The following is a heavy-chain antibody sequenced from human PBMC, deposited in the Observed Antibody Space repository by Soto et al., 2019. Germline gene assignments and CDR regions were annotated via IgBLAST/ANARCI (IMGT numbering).Heavy chain of an antibody. CDR2: ISSSSSYI. J-gene: IGHJ3*02. CDR3: AREKGNAFDI. D-gene: IGHD3-10*01. Sequence: GGSLRLSCAASGFTFSSYSMNWVRQAPGKGLEWVSSISSSSSYIYYADSVKGGFTISRDNAKNSLYLQMNSLRAEDTAVYYCAREKGNAFDIWGQGTMVTVSS. CDR1: GFTFSSYS. V-gene: IGHV3-21*01.